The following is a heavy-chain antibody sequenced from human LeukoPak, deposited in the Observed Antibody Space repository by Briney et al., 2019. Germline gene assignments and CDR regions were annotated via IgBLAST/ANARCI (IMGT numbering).Heavy chain of an antibody. CDR1: GYTLTRYG. CDR2: ISTYNTNT. Sequence: ASVKVSCKASGYTLTRYGISWVRQAPGQGLEWMGRISTYNTNTNYGPELQGRITMITATSTSTAYVEQMSMRSDDTAVYYCARNLRSSGYGYFQNWGQGTLVTVSS. J-gene: IGHJ1*01. V-gene: IGHV1-18*01. CDR3: ARNLRSSGYGYFQN. D-gene: IGHD5-12*01.